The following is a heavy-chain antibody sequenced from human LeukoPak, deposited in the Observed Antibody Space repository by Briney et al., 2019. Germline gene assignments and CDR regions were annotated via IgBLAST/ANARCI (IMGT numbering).Heavy chain of an antibody. CDR3: ARASPRTRGFHFDY. Sequence: SETLSLTCTVSGGSISSYYWGWIRQPPGKGLEWIGYIYYSGSTNYNPSLKSRVTISVDTSKNQFSLKLSSVTAADTAVYYCARASPRTRGFHFDYWGQGTLVTVSS. CDR1: GGSISSYY. CDR2: IYYSGST. V-gene: IGHV4-59*01. D-gene: IGHD2-2*01. J-gene: IGHJ4*02.